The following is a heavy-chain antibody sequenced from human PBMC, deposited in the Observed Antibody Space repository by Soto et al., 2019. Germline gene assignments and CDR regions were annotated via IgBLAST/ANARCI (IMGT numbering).Heavy chain of an antibody. CDR1: GGTFSSYA. V-gene: IGHV1-69*13. CDR2: IIPIFGTA. CDR3: ASPERYSSGWYWFDP. Sequence: VASVKVSCKASGGTFSSYAISWVRQAPGQGLEWMGGIIPIFGTANYAQKFQGRVTITADESTSTAYMELSSLRSEDTAVHYCASPERYSSGWYWFDPWGQGTLVTVSS. J-gene: IGHJ5*02. D-gene: IGHD6-19*01.